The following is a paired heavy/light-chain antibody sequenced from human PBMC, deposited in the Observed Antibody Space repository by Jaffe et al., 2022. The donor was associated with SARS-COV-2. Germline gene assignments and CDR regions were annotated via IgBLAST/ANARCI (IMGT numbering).Light chain of an antibody. CDR2: DAS. V-gene: IGKV1-33*01. CDR3: QQYDNPSIT. CDR1: QDISNY. Sequence: DIQMTQSPSSLSASVGDRVTITCQASQDISNYLNWYQQKPGKAPKLLIYDASNLETGVPSRFSGSGSGTDFTFTISSLQPEDIATYYCQQYDNPSITFGQGTRLEIK. J-gene: IGKJ5*01.
Heavy chain of an antibody. CDR3: TTGPITATMIVVVASWDGDAFDI. CDR1: GFTFSNAW. D-gene: IGHD3-22*01. Sequence: EVQLVESGGGLVKPGGSLRLSCAASGFTFSNAWMSWVRQAPGKGLEWVGRIKSKTDGGTTDYAAPVKGRFTISRDDSKNTLYLQMNSLKTEDTAVYYCTTGPITATMIVVVASWDGDAFDIWGQGTMVTVSS. J-gene: IGHJ3*02. V-gene: IGHV3-15*01. CDR2: IKSKTDGGTT.